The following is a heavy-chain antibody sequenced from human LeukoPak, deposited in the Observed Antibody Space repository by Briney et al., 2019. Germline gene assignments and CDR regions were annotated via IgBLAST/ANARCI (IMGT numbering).Heavy chain of an antibody. CDR3: ARVQGGGYRTADS. Sequence: GGSLRLSCSASGFTFSNYIMHWVRQAPGKGLDWVAVVIENGNRQYYADSVKGRFTISRDNSKNTLFLQMNSLRGEDAAMYYCARVQGGGYRTADSWGQGTLVTVSS. CDR1: GFTFSNYI. V-gene: IGHV3-30*04. J-gene: IGHJ4*02. CDR2: VIENGNRQ. D-gene: IGHD6-25*01.